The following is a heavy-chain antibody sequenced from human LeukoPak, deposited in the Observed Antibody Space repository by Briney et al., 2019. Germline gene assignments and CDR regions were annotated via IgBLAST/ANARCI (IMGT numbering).Heavy chain of an antibody. CDR3: ARHPYYYDSSGYYTTPPGFDY. Sequence: GESLKISCKGSGYSFTSYWIGWVRQMPGKGLEWMGIIYPGDSDTRYSQSFQGQVTISADKSISIAYLQWSSLKASDTAMYYCARHPYYYDSSGYYTTPPGFDYWGQGTLVTVSS. D-gene: IGHD3-22*01. CDR2: IYPGDSDT. J-gene: IGHJ4*02. CDR1: GYSFTSYW. V-gene: IGHV5-51*01.